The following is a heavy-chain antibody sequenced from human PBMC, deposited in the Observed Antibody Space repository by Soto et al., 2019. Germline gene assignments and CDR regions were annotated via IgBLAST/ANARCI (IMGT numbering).Heavy chain of an antibody. V-gene: IGHV1-69*01. CDR1: GGTFSSFT. CDR3: AKDRRADWESYYYYAMDV. CDR2: IIPIYGTA. Sequence: QVQLVQSGAEVKKPGSSVKVSCKASGGTFSSFTISWVRQAPGQGLEWMGGIIPIYGTANYAQKFQGRVTITADACTRTSYMELSNLRSEDTAVYYCAKDRRADWESYYYYAMDVCGQGTTVTVSS. D-gene: IGHD1-26*01. J-gene: IGHJ6*02.